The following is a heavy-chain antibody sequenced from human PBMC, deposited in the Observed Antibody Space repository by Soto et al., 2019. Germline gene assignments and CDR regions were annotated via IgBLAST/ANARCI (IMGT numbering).Heavy chain of an antibody. J-gene: IGHJ4*02. CDR3: ARGKLESSSRRIAARLSYFDY. V-gene: IGHV4-34*01. Sequence: SETLSLTCAVYGGSFSGYYWSWIRQPPGKGLEWIGEINHSGSTNYNPSLKSRVTISVDTSKNQFSLKLSSVTAADTAVYYCARGKLESSSRRIAARLSYFDYWGQGTLVTVSS. D-gene: IGHD6-6*01. CDR2: INHSGST. CDR1: GGSFSGYY.